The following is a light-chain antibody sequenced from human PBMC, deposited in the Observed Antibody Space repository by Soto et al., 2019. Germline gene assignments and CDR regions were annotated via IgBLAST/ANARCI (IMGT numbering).Light chain of an antibody. CDR1: QTISSW. CDR3: QHYNSYSEA. CDR2: KAS. V-gene: IGKV1-5*03. Sequence: DIQMTQSPSTLSGSVGDRVTITCRASQTISSWLAWYQQKPGKAPKLLIYKASTLKGGVPSRLSGSGSGTEFTLTISSLQPDDFATYYCQHYNSYSEAFGQGTKVDIK. J-gene: IGKJ1*01.